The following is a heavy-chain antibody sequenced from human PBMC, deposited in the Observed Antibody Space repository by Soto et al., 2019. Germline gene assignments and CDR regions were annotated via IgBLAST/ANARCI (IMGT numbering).Heavy chain of an antibody. CDR1: GGSISSSSYY. D-gene: IGHD1-26*01. CDR2: IYYSGST. V-gene: IGHV4-39*07. J-gene: IGHJ4*02. CDR3: AREGGIVGATAADY. Sequence: SETLSLTCTVSGGSISSSSYYWGWIRQPPGKGLEWIGSIYYSGSTYYNPPLKSRVTISVDTSKNQFSLKLSSVTAADTAVYYCAREGGIVGATAADYWGQGTLVTVSS.